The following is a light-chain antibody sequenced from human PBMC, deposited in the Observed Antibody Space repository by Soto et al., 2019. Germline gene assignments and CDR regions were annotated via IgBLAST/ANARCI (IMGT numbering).Light chain of an antibody. CDR3: CSYTSSETEV. Sequence: QSALTQPASVSGTPGQSITISCTGTNSDVGKYDFVSWYQHYPDKAPKFIIYEVNKRPSGVSHRFSGSKSGSTASLTISGLQAEDEAHYYCCSYTSSETEVFGGGTKLTVL. CDR1: NSDVGKYDF. V-gene: IGLV2-23*02. J-gene: IGLJ3*02. CDR2: EVN.